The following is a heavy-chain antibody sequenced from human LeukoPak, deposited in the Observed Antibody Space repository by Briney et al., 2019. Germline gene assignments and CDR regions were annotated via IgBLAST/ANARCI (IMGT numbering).Heavy chain of an antibody. CDR1: GYTFTSYG. CDR2: MNPNRGNT. Sequence: GASVKVSCKASGYTFTSYGISWVRQATGQGLEWMGWMNPNRGNTGYAQKFQGRGTITRNTSISTAYMELSSLRSEDTAVYYCARKGRYCSGGSCYWFDPWGQGTLVTVSS. D-gene: IGHD2-15*01. CDR3: ARKGRYCSGGSCYWFDP. J-gene: IGHJ5*02. V-gene: IGHV1-8*03.